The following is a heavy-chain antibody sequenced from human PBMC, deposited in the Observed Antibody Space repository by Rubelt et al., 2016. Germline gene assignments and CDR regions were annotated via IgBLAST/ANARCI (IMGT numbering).Heavy chain of an antibody. J-gene: IGHJ2*01. Sequence: QVQLQESGPGLVKPSETLSLTCTVSGYSISSGYHWAWIRQPPGRGLEWIGSIYYIGSTYYNPSLKSRVTISIDTSKNQFSLNRRSVPAADTAVYYCARRQWVWYFDLWGRGTLVTVSS. V-gene: IGHV4-38-2*02. D-gene: IGHD2-8*01. CDR3: ARRQWVWYFDL. CDR2: IYYIGST. CDR1: GYSISSGYH.